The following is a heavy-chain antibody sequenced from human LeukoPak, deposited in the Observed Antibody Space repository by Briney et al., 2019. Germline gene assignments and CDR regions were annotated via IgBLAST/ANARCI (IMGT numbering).Heavy chain of an antibody. CDR2: IWYDGCNK. CDR3: ARDGGDPPFDY. D-gene: IGHD2-21*02. J-gene: IGHJ4*02. Sequence: PGRSLRLSCAASGFTFSSYGMHWVRQAPGKGLEWVAVIWYDGCNKYYADSVKGRFTISRDNSKNTLYLQMNSLRAEDTAVYYCARDGGDPPFDYWGQGTLVTVSS. V-gene: IGHV3-33*01. CDR1: GFTFSSYG.